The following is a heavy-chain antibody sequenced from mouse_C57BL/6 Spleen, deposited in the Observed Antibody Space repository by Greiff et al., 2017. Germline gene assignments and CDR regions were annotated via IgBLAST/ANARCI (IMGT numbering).Heavy chain of an antibody. Sequence: QVQLKQSGTELVKPGASVKLSCKASGYTFTSYWMHWVKQRPGQGLEWIGNINPSNGGTNYNEKFKSKATLTVDKSSSTAYMQLSSLTSEDSAVYYCARERSYGSREGFAYWGQGTLVTVSA. CDR1: GYTFTSYW. CDR2: INPSNGGT. J-gene: IGHJ3*01. CDR3: ARERSYGSREGFAY. D-gene: IGHD1-1*01. V-gene: IGHV1-53*01.